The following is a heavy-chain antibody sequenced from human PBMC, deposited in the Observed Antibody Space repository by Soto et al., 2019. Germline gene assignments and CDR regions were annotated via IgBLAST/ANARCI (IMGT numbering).Heavy chain of an antibody. D-gene: IGHD5-18*01. Sequence: QVQLVQSGAEVKKPGSSVKVSCTASGGTFSSYAISWVRQAPGQGLEWMGGIIPIFGTANYAQKFQGRVTITADESTSTAYMELSSLRSEDTAVYYCARVIVDTTSLYYYYGMDVWGQGTTVTVSS. J-gene: IGHJ6*02. CDR3: ARVIVDTTSLYYYYGMDV. CDR1: GGTFSSYA. V-gene: IGHV1-69*01. CDR2: IIPIFGTA.